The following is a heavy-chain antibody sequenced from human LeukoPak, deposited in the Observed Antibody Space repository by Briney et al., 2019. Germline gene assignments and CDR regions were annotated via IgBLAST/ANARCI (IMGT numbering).Heavy chain of an antibody. CDR3: ASGASQYYDFWSGYWEASFDY. Sequence: PSETLSLTCTVSGGSISSYYWSWLRQPPGKGLEWIGYIYYSGSTNYNPSLKSRVTISVDTSKNQFSLKLSSVTAADTAVYYCASGASQYYDFWSGYWEASFDYWGQGTLVTVSS. CDR1: GGSISSYY. V-gene: IGHV4-59*01. CDR2: IYYSGST. D-gene: IGHD3-3*01. J-gene: IGHJ4*02.